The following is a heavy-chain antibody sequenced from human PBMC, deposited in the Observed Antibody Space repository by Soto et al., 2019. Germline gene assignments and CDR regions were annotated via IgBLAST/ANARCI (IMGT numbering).Heavy chain of an antibody. CDR2: ISSSGYI. J-gene: IGHJ6*02. Sequence: EVQLVESGGGLVKPGWSLRLSCAASGFNFNSYTINWVRQAPGKRLGWLSSISSSGYIFSTDSVRGRFTISRDNAKNSVYLQINSLRAEDTAGYFCARDCSGGSCYPGMDVWGQGTTVTVSS. CDR1: GFNFNSYT. D-gene: IGHD2-15*01. CDR3: ARDCSGGSCYPGMDV. V-gene: IGHV3-21*01.